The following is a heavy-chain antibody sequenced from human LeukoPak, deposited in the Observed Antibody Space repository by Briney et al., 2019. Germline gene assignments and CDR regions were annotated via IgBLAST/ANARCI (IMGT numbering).Heavy chain of an antibody. CDR3: AKRRTTVITMDYFDY. J-gene: IGHJ4*02. CDR1: GFTFSNYA. CDR2: ISGGAGTP. D-gene: IGHD4-17*01. Sequence: GGSLRLSCATSGFTFSNYAMSWVRQAPGKGPEWVSGISGGAGTPYYADSVKGRFTISRDNSKNTLYLQMSSLRAEDTAVYYCAKRRTTVITMDYFDYWGQGTLVTVSS. V-gene: IGHV3-23*01.